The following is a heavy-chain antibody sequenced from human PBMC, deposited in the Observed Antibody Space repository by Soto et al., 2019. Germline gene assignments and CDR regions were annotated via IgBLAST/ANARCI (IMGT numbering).Heavy chain of an antibody. J-gene: IGHJ6*02. CDR3: ARHCSGGSCYPYYGMDV. V-gene: IGHV5-10-1*01. CDR1: GYSFTSYW. Sequence: PGESLKISCKGSGYSFTSYWISWVRQMPGKGLEWMGRIDPSDSYTNYSPSFQGHVTISADKSISTAYLQWSSLKASDTAMYYCARHCSGGSCYPYYGMDVWGQGTTVTVSS. CDR2: IDPSDSYT. D-gene: IGHD2-15*01.